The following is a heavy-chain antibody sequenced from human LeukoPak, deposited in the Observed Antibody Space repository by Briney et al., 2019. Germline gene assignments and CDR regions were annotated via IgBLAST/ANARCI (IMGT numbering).Heavy chain of an antibody. CDR1: GFTFSDHY. CDR3: ARAETSSTSLVIFDY. D-gene: IGHD2-2*01. V-gene: IGHV3-72*01. Sequence: PGGSLRLSCAVSGFTFSDHYMDWVRQAPGKGLEWVGRTRNKANGYTTEYAASVIGRFTISRDDSKNLLYLQMHSLKAEDTAVHYCARAETSSTSLVIFDYWGQGTLVTVSS. CDR2: TRNKANGYTT. J-gene: IGHJ4*02.